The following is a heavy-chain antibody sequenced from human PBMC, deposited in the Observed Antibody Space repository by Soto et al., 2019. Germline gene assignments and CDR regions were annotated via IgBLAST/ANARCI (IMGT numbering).Heavy chain of an antibody. CDR2: IIPNIGTT. Sequence: VASVKVPCKASGGTFSSYAISWVRQAPGQGLEWMGWIIPNIGTTNYAQKFQGRVTITRNTSISTAYMELSSLRSEDTAVYYCAITVLRYFDWSNDAFDLWGQGTMVTVSS. V-gene: IGHV1-8*03. CDR3: AITVLRYFDWSNDAFDL. D-gene: IGHD3-9*01. J-gene: IGHJ3*01. CDR1: GGTFSSYA.